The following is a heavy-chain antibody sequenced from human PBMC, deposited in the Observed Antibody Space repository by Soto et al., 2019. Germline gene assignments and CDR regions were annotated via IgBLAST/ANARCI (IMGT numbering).Heavy chain of an antibody. D-gene: IGHD2-15*01. J-gene: IGHJ3*02. CDR1: GGSISSSSYY. V-gene: IGHV4-39*01. CDR2: IYYSGST. CDR3: ARDFCSGGSCYSWPAFDI. Sequence: PSETLSLTCTVSGGSISSSSYYWGWIRQPPGKGLEWIGSIYYSGSTYYNPSLKSRVTISVDTPKNQFSLKLSSVTAADTAVYYFARDFCSGGSCYSWPAFDIWGQGTMVTVSS.